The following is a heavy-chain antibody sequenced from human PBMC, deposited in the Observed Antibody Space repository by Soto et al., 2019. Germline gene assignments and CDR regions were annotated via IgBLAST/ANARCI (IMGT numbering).Heavy chain of an antibody. CDR2: MNPIRGIA. CDR3: ARGPRSLSTHYYYYYLDV. J-gene: IGHJ6*03. CDR1: GGTFSSYT. V-gene: IGHV1-69*10. Sequence: SVKVSCKASGGTFSSYTISWVRQAPGQGLEWMGWMNPIRGIAGYAQKFQGRVTMTGNKSISTAYMELSSLRSEDTAVYYCARGPRSLSTHYYYYYLDVWGKGTTVTVSS. D-gene: IGHD2-2*01.